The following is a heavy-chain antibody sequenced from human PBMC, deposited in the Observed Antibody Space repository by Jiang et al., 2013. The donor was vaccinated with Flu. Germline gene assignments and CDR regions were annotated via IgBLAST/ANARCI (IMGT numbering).Heavy chain of an antibody. V-gene: IGHV4-4*07. CDR2: IFASGST. D-gene: IGHD1-14*01. J-gene: IGHJ6*02. CDR1: GGSISSYY. CDR3: AREVGAAGNPYFYGMDV. Sequence: GPGLVKPSETLSLTCTVSGGSISSYYWNWIRQPAGKGLEWIGRIFASGSTNYNPSLKSRVTMSGDTSKNQFSLKLSSATAADTAVYYCAREVGAAGNPYFYGMDVWGLGTTVTVSS.